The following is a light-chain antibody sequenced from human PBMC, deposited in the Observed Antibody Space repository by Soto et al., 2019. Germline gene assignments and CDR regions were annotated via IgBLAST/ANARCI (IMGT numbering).Light chain of an antibody. CDR3: LQYSSHSWT. V-gene: IGKV1-5*01. CDR1: RSISDW. J-gene: IGKJ1*01. Sequence: DIHMTQSPSSLSPSVIDRVTITFRASRSISDWLAWYQQKPGKAPELLIFDASNLKSGVSSRFSGSGSGTEFTLTISRLQPDDVATYYCLQYSSHSWTFGQGTKVDIK. CDR2: DAS.